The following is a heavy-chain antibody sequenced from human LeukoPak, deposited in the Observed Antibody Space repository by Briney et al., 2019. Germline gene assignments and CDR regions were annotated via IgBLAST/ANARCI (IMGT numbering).Heavy chain of an antibody. D-gene: IGHD3-22*01. Sequence: GGSLRLSCAASGFTFSSYWMSWVRQGPGKGLEWVANIKQDGSEKYYVDSVKGRFTISRDNAKNSLYLQMNSLRAEDTAVYYCARGREHYYDSSGYYYWDAFDIWGQGTMVTVSS. CDR1: GFTFSSYW. V-gene: IGHV3-7*01. J-gene: IGHJ3*02. CDR2: IKQDGSEK. CDR3: ARGREHYYDSSGYYYWDAFDI.